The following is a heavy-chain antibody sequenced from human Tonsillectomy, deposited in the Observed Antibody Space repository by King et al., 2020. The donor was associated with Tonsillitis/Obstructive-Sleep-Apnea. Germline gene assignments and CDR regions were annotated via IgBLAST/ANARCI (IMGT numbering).Heavy chain of an antibody. CDR2: ISYDGSNK. CDR3: AKATSLEENYFDY. V-gene: IGHV3-30*18. Sequence: VQLVESGGGVVQPGRSLRLSCAASGFTFSSYGMHWVRQAPGKGLEWVAVISYDGSNKYYADSVKGRFTISRDKSKNTLYLQINRLRAEDTAVYYCAKATSLEENYFDYWGQGTLVTVSS. J-gene: IGHJ4*02. D-gene: IGHD1-1*01. CDR1: GFTFSSYG.